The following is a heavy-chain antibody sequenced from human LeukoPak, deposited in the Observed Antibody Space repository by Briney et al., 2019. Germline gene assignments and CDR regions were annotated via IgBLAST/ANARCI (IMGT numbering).Heavy chain of an antibody. Sequence: GGSLRLSCEASGFTFEYYALHWVRQAPGKGLEWVSGISWDSSSMGYADSVNGRFTISRDNAKNSLYLQMNSLRAEDTAVYYCARDLDYGDYINYYYYYMDVWGKGTTVTVSS. D-gene: IGHD4-17*01. CDR2: ISWDSSSM. J-gene: IGHJ6*03. CDR1: GFTFEYYA. CDR3: ARDLDYGDYINYYYYYMDV. V-gene: IGHV3-9*01.